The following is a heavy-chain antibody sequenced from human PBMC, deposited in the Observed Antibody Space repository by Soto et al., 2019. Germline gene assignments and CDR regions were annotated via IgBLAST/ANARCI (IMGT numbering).Heavy chain of an antibody. J-gene: IGHJ4*02. D-gene: IGHD1-26*01. CDR3: ARSILVATRGPFDS. Sequence: QVQLVEYGGGVVQHWRSLRLSCAASGFTFSSYGMHWVREAPGKGLEWVAVIWYDGSNKYYADSVKCRFTISRDNSKNTLDLQMNGLRCEDTAVYYFARSILVATRGPFDSWGQGPLFTVS. V-gene: IGHV3-33*01. CDR2: IWYDGSNK. CDR1: GFTFSSYG.